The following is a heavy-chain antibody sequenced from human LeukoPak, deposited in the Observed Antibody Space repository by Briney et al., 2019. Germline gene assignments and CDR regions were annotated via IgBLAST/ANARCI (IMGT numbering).Heavy chain of an antibody. V-gene: IGHV1-18*01. CDR3: ARWLSHKGDY. Sequence: ASVKVSCKASGYTFTNYGFSWERQAPGQGLEWMGWISGGYINNTNYAQKVQGRVTMTTDASTSTTYMELRSLRSDDTAVYYCARWLSHKGDYWGQGTLVTVSS. CDR1: GYTFTNYG. J-gene: IGHJ4*02. CDR2: ISGGYINNT. D-gene: IGHD5-12*01.